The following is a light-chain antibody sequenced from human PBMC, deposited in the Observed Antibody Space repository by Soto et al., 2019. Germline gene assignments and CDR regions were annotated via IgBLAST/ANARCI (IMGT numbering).Light chain of an antibody. CDR2: GAS. CDR3: HQRSKWPLT. Sequence: EIVLTQSPSTLSVSPGQRATLSCRASQSISRNLAWYQQKPGQAPRLLIYGASTRATGIPARFSGSGSGTDFTLTISRLEPEDFAVYYCHQRSKWPLTFGGGTKVDIK. V-gene: IGKV3-15*01. J-gene: IGKJ4*01. CDR1: QSISRN.